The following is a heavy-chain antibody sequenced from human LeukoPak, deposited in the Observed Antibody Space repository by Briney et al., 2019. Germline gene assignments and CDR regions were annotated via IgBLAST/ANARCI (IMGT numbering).Heavy chain of an antibody. J-gene: IGHJ3*02. Sequence: SETLSLTCTVPGGSISSYYWSWIRQPPGKGLKWIGYIYYSGSTNYNPSLKSRVTISVDTSKNQFSLKLSSVTAADTAVYYCARGVVVVTAIVPDAFDIWGQGTMVTVSS. CDR2: IYYSGST. CDR1: GGSISSYY. CDR3: ARGVVVVTAIVPDAFDI. V-gene: IGHV4-59*01. D-gene: IGHD2-21*02.